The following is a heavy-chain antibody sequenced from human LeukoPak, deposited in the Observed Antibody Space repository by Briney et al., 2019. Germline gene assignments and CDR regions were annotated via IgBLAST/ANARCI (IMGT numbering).Heavy chain of an antibody. Sequence: PGGSLRLSCTASGFTFCDYAMSWFRQAPGKGLEWVGFIRSKAYGGTTEYAASVKGRFTISRDDSKSIAYLQMNSLKTEDTAVYYCTRADFDFWSAPPLDYWGQGTLVTVSS. CDR3: TRADFDFWSAPPLDY. V-gene: IGHV3-49*03. CDR1: GFTFCDYA. CDR2: IRSKAYGGTT. D-gene: IGHD3-3*01. J-gene: IGHJ4*02.